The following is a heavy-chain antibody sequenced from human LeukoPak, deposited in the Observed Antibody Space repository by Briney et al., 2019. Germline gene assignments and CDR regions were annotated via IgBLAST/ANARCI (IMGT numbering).Heavy chain of an antibody. D-gene: IGHD2-2*01. CDR2: INHSGRT. CDR1: DYSISISSGYY. CDR3: ARTETNTSWSPDFDS. V-gene: IGHV4-38-2*02. J-gene: IGHJ4*02. Sequence: SETLSLTCTVSDYSISISSGYYWAWIRQPPGKGLEWIGEINHSGRTNYNPSLKSRVTISVDTSKDQFSLKVTSVTAADTAVYYCARTETNTSWSPDFDSWGQGTLVTVSS.